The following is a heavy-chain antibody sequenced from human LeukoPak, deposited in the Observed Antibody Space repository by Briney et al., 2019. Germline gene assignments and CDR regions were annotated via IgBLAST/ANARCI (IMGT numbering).Heavy chain of an antibody. J-gene: IGHJ4*02. D-gene: IGHD1-26*01. CDR3: VKTYSGSYYGY. V-gene: IGHV3-64D*09. CDR1: GFTFSSYA. CDR2: ISSNRGST. Sequence: GGSLRLSCSASGFTFSSYAMHWVRQAPGKGLEYVSAISSNRGSTYYADSVKGRFTISRDNSKNTLYLQMSSLRAEDTAVYYCVKTYSGSYYGYWGQGTLVTVSS.